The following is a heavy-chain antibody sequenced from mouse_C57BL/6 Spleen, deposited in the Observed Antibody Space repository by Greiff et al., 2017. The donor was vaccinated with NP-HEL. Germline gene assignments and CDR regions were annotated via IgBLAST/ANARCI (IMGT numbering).Heavy chain of an antibody. CDR2: IYPYSGGT. Sequence: QVQLQQPGAELVKPGASVKLSCKASGYTFTSYCMHWVKPRPGRGLEWIGRIYPYSGGTKYNEKFKSKATLTVDKPSSTAYMQLSSLTSENSAVYYCAVYGNNGYWGQGTLVTVSA. CDR1: GYTFTSYC. J-gene: IGHJ3*01. CDR3: AVYGNNGY. D-gene: IGHD2-1*01. V-gene: IGHV1-72*01.